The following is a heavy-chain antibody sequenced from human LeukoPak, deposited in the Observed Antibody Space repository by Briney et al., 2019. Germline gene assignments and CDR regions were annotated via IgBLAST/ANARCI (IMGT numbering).Heavy chain of an antibody. CDR1: GFTFSSYA. CDR2: ISGSGGST. D-gene: IGHD3-16*02. Sequence: GGSLRLSCAASGFTFSSYAMSWVRQAPGKGLEWVSAISGSGGSTYYADSVKGRFTISRDNSKNTLYLQMNSLRAEDTAVYYCAKGAPNTDYYDCVWGSYRVFDYWGQGTLVTVSS. V-gene: IGHV3-23*01. CDR3: AKGAPNTDYYDCVWGSYRVFDY. J-gene: IGHJ4*02.